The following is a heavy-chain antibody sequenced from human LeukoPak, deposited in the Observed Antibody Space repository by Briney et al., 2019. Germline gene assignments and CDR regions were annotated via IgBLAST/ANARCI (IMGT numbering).Heavy chain of an antibody. D-gene: IGHD2-15*01. V-gene: IGHV4-34*01. CDR3: ASRRSGGSCSGTSAFDI. Sequence: PSETLSLTCAVYGASFSAYYWSWIRQPPGKGLEWIGEINHSGSTNCNPSLKSRVTISVNTSKNQFSLKLSSVTAADTAVYYCASRRSGGSCSGTSAFDIWGQGTMVPVSS. CDR2: INHSGST. J-gene: IGHJ3*02. CDR1: GASFSAYY.